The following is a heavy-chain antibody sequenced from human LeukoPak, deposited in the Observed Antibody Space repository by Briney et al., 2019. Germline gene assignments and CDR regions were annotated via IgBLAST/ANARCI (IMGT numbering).Heavy chain of an antibody. CDR3: ARDLGDILIYPPRYYYYYGMDV. CDR2: IWYDGSNK. D-gene: IGHD3-9*01. V-gene: IGHV3-33*01. Sequence: GGSLRLSCAASGFTFSSYGMRWVRQAPGKGLEWVAVIWYDGSNKYYADSVKGRFTIPRDNSKNTLYLQMNSLRAEDTAVYYCARDLGDILIYPPRYYYYYGMDVWGQGTTVTVSS. CDR1: GFTFSSYG. J-gene: IGHJ6*02.